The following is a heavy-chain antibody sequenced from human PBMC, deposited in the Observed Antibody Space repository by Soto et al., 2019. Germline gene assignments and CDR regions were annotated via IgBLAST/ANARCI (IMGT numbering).Heavy chain of an antibody. CDR3: ARTRLRYFDWFPFDY. J-gene: IGHJ4*02. D-gene: IGHD3-9*01. Sequence: QVQLVQSGAEVKKPGASVKVSCKASGYTFTSYAMHWVRQAPGQRLEWMGWINAGNGNTKYSQKFQGRVTITRDTSASTAYMELSSLRSEDTAVYYCARTRLRYFDWFPFDYWGQGTLVTVSS. CDR1: GYTFTSYA. V-gene: IGHV1-3*01. CDR2: INAGNGNT.